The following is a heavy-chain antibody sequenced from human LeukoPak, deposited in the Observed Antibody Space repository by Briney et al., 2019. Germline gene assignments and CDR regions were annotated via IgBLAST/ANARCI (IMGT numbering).Heavy chain of an antibody. CDR2: ISSSGSTI. Sequence: GGSLRLSCAASGFTFSDYYMSWIRQAPGKGLEWVSYISSSGSTIYYADSVKGRFTISGDNAKNSLYLQMNSLRAEDTAVYYCARDGRGYGELLYYYYYGMDVWGQGTTVTVSS. J-gene: IGHJ6*02. D-gene: IGHD4-17*01. CDR3: ARDGRGYGELLYYYYYGMDV. CDR1: GFTFSDYY. V-gene: IGHV3-11*01.